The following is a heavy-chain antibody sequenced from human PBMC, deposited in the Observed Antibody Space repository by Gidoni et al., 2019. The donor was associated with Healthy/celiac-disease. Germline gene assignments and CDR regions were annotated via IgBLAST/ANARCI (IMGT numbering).Heavy chain of an antibody. D-gene: IGHD2-2*02. J-gene: IGHJ6*02. CDR1: GGSFSGYY. CDR3: ARGRYCSSTSCYRNYYYYYGMDV. V-gene: IGHV4-34*01. Sequence: QVQLQQWGAGLLKPSETLSLTCAVYGGSFSGYYWSWLRQPPGKGLEWIGEINHNGSTNYNPSLKSRVTISVDTSKNQFSLKLSSVTAADTAVYYCARGRYCSSTSCYRNYYYYYGMDVWGQGTTVTVSS. CDR2: INHNGST.